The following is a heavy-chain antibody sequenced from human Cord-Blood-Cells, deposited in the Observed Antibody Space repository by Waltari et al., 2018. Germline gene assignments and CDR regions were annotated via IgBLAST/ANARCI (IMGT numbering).Heavy chain of an antibody. V-gene: IGHV3-21*01. J-gene: IGHJ5*02. CDR1: GFTFSSYS. D-gene: IGHD3-3*01. Sequence: EVQLVESGGGLVKPGGSLRLSCAASGFTFSSYSLNWVRPAPGKGLEWVSSISSSSSYIYYADSVKGRFTISRDNAKNSLYLQMNSLRAEDTAVYYCASGVEYYDFWSGYYNWFDPWGQGTLVTVSS. CDR2: ISSSSSYI. CDR3: ASGVEYYDFWSGYYNWFDP.